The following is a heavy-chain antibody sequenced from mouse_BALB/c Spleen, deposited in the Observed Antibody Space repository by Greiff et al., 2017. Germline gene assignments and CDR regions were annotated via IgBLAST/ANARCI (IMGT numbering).Heavy chain of an antibody. Sequence: VMLVESGAELVRPGSSVKISCKASGYAFSSYWMNWVKQRPGQGLEWIGQIYPGDGDTNYNGKFKGKATLTADKSSSTAYMQLSSLTSEDSAVYFCARWGGYERAMDYWGQGTSVTVSS. D-gene: IGHD2-2*01. V-gene: IGHV1-80*01. CDR1: GYAFSSYW. J-gene: IGHJ4*01. CDR2: IYPGDGDT. CDR3: ARWGGYERAMDY.